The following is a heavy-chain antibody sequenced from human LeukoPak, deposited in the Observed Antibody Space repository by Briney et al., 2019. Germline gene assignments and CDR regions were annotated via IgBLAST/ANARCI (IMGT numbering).Heavy chain of an antibody. CDR2: IYYSGST. V-gene: IGHV4-59*06. J-gene: IGHJ4*02. CDR3: ASIYYDRPFDY. CDR1: GGSISYYY. Sequence: SETLSLTCTVSGGSISYYYWSWIRQPPGKGLEWIGYIYYSGSTYYNPSLKSRVTISVDTSKNQFSLKLSSVTAADTAVYYCASIYYDRPFDYWGQGTLVTVSS. D-gene: IGHD3-22*01.